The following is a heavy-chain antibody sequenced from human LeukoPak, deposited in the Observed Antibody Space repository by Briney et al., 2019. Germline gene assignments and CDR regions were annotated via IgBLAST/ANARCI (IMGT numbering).Heavy chain of an antibody. V-gene: IGHV3-23*01. Sequence: GGSLRLSCAASGFTFSSYAMSWVRQAPGKGLEWVSAISGSGGSTYYADSVKGRFTISRDNSKNTLYLQMNSLRAEDTAVYYCAKDVYDFWSGYYNSYDYWGQGTLVTVSS. CDR2: ISGSGGST. J-gene: IGHJ4*02. D-gene: IGHD3-3*01. CDR1: GFTFSSYA. CDR3: AKDVYDFWSGYYNSYDY.